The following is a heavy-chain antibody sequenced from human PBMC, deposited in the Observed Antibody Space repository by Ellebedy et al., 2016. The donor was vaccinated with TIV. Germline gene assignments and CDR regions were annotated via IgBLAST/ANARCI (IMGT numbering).Heavy chain of an antibody. V-gene: IGHV5-51*01. Sequence: KVSCKGSAYSFTNYWIGWVRQMPGKGLEWMGMIYPGNFDSSYSPSFQGQVTISADKSITTAYLQWSSLKGSDTAMYYCVKHNGSNSFDYWGQGTLVTGSS. CDR2: IYPGNFDS. J-gene: IGHJ4*02. CDR1: AYSFTNYW. D-gene: IGHD3-16*02. CDR3: VKHNGSNSFDY.